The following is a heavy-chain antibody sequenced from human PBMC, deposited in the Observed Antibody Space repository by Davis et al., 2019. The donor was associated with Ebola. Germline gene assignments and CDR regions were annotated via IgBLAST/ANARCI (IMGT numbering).Heavy chain of an antibody. Sequence: AASVKVSCKASGGTFSSYGISWVRQAPGQGLEWMGWISAYNGNTNYAQKLQGRVTMTTDTSTSTAYMELRSLRSDDTAVYYCARATTMVRGDTWFDPWGQGTLVTVSS. CDR1: GGTFSSYG. V-gene: IGHV1-18*01. CDR3: ARATTMVRGDTWFDP. CDR2: ISAYNGNT. D-gene: IGHD3-10*01. J-gene: IGHJ5*02.